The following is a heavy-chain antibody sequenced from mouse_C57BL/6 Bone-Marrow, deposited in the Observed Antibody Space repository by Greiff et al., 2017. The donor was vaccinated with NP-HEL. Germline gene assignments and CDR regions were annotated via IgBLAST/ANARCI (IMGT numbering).Heavy chain of an antibody. D-gene: IGHD2-4*01. V-gene: IGHV5-6*01. CDR1: GFTFSSYG. CDR2: ISSGGSYT. J-gene: IGHJ2*01. Sequence: EVKLQESGGDLVKPGGSLKLSCAASGFTFSSYGMSWVRQTPDKRLEWVATISSGGSYTYYPDSVKGRFTISRDNAKNTLYLQMSSLKSEDTAMYYCARHDYDKDYWGQGTTLTVSS. CDR3: ARHDYDKDY.